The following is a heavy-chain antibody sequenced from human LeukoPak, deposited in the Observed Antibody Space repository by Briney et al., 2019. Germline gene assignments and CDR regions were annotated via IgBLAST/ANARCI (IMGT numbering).Heavy chain of an antibody. V-gene: IGHV4-39*01. Sequence: SETLSLTCTVSGGSISSSSYYWGWIRQPPGKGLEWIGSLYYSGSTYYNPSLKSRVTISVDTSKNQFSLKLSSVTAADTAVYYCASHSGRYDFWSGYYLGWFDPSGQGTLVTVSP. CDR3: ASHSGRYDFWSGYYLGWFDP. J-gene: IGHJ5*02. CDR2: LYYSGST. D-gene: IGHD3-3*01. CDR1: GGSISSSSYY.